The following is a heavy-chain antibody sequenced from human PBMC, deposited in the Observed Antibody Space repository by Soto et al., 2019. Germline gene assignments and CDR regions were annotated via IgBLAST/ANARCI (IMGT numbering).Heavy chain of an antibody. CDR2: INPSGGSP. J-gene: IGHJ4*02. Sequence: VKVSCKASGYTFTNSYMHWVRQAPGQGLEWMGIINPSGGSPTYAQKFQGRITMTTDTSTSTVYMELNSLRSEDTAVYYCARERDFGELSYDYWGQGTLVTVSS. V-gene: IGHV1-46*01. CDR1: GYTFTNSY. CDR3: ARERDFGELSYDY. D-gene: IGHD3-10*01.